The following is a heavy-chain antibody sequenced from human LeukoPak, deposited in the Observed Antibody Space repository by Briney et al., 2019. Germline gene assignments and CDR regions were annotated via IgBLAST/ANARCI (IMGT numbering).Heavy chain of an antibody. CDR2: ISYDGSNK. J-gene: IGHJ4*02. Sequence: GGSLRLSCAASGFTFSSYAKHWVRQAPGKGLEWVAVISYDGSNKYYADSVKGRFTISRDNSKNTLYLQMNSLRAEDTAVYYCARRAGDCSSTSCYTGGYYFDYWGQGTLVTVS. D-gene: IGHD2-2*02. CDR3: ARRAGDCSSTSCYTGGYYFDY. CDR1: GFTFSSYA. V-gene: IGHV3-30-3*01.